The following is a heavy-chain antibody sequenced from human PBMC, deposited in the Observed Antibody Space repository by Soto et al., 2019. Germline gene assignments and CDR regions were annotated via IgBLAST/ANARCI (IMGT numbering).Heavy chain of an antibody. J-gene: IGHJ4*02. CDR1: GFTFSSYG. V-gene: IGHV3-30*18. CDR2: ISYDGSNK. CDR3: AKAPSRITMIVVVTLPDY. Sequence: QVQLVESGGGVVQPGRSLRLSCAASGFTFSSYGMHWARQAPGKGLEWVAVISYDGSNKYYADSVKGRFTISRDNSKNTLYLQMNSLRAEDTAVYYCAKAPSRITMIVVVTLPDYWGQGTLVTVSS. D-gene: IGHD3-22*01.